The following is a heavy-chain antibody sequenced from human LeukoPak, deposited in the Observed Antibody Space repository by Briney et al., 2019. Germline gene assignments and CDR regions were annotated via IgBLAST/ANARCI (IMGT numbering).Heavy chain of an antibody. Sequence: SETLSLTCAVYGGSFSGYYWSWIRQPPGKGLEWIGEINHSGSTNYNPSLESRVTISLDTSKNQFSLRLSSVTAADTAVYYCARGATGIAARDLDYWGQGTLVTVSS. J-gene: IGHJ4*02. CDR2: INHSGST. CDR1: GGSFSGYY. D-gene: IGHD6-6*01. V-gene: IGHV4-34*01. CDR3: ARGATGIAARDLDY.